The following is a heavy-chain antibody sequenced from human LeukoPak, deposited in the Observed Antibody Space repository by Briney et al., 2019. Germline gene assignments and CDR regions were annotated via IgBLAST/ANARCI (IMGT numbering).Heavy chain of an antibody. CDR2: ISHSGST. J-gene: IGHJ4*02. CDR3: AGAPYNFWSAYLDY. Sequence: PSETLSLTCTVSGGSISSYYWSWIRQPPGKGLEWIGSISHSGSTYYSPSLKSRLTISVDTSKNQFSLKLSSVTAADTAVYYCAGAPYNFWSAYLDYWGQGTLVTVSS. CDR1: GGSISSYY. V-gene: IGHV4-59*04. D-gene: IGHD3-3*01.